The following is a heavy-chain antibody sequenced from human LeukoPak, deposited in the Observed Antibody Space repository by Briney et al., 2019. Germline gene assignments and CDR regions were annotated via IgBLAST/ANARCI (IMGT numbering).Heavy chain of an antibody. D-gene: IGHD3-16*01. Sequence: KPGGSLRLSCAASGFTFSSYSMNWVRQAPGKGLEWVSSISSSSSYIYYADSVKGRFTISRDNAKNSLYLQMNSLRAEDTAVYYCARGGPTEEIDAFDIWGQGTMVTVSS. CDR1: GFTFSSYS. CDR3: ARGGPTEEIDAFDI. J-gene: IGHJ3*02. V-gene: IGHV3-21*01. CDR2: ISSSSSYI.